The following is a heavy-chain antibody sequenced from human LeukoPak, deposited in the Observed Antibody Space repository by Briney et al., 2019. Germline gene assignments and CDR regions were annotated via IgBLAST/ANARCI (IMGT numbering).Heavy chain of an antibody. D-gene: IGHD4-23*01. J-gene: IGHJ5*02. Sequence: GASVKVSCKASGYTFTSYDINWVRQATGQGLEWMGWMNPNSGNTGYAQKLQGRVTITRNTSISTAYMELSSLRSEDTAVYYCARRLRWSVAFDPWGQGTLVTVSS. V-gene: IGHV1-8*03. CDR2: MNPNSGNT. CDR1: GYTFTSYD. CDR3: ARRLRWSVAFDP.